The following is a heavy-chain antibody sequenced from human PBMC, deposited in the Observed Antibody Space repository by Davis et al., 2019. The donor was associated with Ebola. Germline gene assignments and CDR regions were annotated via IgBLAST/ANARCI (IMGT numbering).Heavy chain of an antibody. V-gene: IGHV3-23*01. J-gene: IGHJ4*02. CDR2: ISGSGGTT. CDR1: VITFSSYA. CDR3: ASGLDY. D-gene: IGHD5-12*01. Sequence: PGGSLRLSCANSVITFSSYAMTWVRQAPGKGLEWVSAISGSGGTTYYPGSVKGRFTIPRDNAKNSLYLQMDGLRVEDTAVYYCASGLDYWGQGSLVTVSS.